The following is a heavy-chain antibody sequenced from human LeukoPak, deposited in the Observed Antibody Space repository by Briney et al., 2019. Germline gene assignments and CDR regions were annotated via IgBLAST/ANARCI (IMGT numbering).Heavy chain of an antibody. CDR2: INHSGST. J-gene: IGHJ4*02. Sequence: SETLSLTCAVYGGSFSGYYWSWIRQPPGKGLEWIGEINHSGSTNYNPSLKSRVTISVDTSKNQFSLKLSSVTAADTAVYYCARLISARETRDYWGQGTLVTVSS. V-gene: IGHV4-34*01. CDR3: ARLISARETRDY. D-gene: IGHD6-6*01. CDR1: GGSFSGYY.